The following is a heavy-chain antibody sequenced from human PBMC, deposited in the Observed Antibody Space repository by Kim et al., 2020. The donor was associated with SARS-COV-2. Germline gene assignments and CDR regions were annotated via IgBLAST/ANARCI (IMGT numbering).Heavy chain of an antibody. Sequence: SIKSRVTISVANAKNQFSLKLSSVTAADTAVYYCARSITMVRGVTPWFDPWGQGTLVTVSS. J-gene: IGHJ5*02. V-gene: IGHV4-4*09. CDR3: ARSITMVRGVTPWFDP. D-gene: IGHD3-10*01.